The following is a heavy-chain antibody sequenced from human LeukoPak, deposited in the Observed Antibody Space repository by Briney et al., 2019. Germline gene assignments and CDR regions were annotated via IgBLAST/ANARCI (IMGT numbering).Heavy chain of an antibody. Sequence: GGSLRLSCAASGFTFSNAWMSWVRQAPGKGLEWVGLIRNTPDGVTTDYAAPVKGRFTKSRDDSKCTLYLQMKSLKTDDTAVYYCTTDNAPGMDVWGEGTTVTVSS. CDR2: IRNTPDGVTT. V-gene: IGHV3-15*01. D-gene: IGHD2-2*01. CDR3: TTDNAPGMDV. CDR1: GFTFSNAW. J-gene: IGHJ6*04.